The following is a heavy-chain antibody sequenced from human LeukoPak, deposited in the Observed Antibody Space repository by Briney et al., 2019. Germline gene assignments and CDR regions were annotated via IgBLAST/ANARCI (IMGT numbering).Heavy chain of an antibody. Sequence: GGSLRLSCAASGFTVSSNYMSWVRQAPGKGLEWVSLISYDGGNQKYADSVKGRFTISRDNSKNTVYLQLNSLRAEDTAVYYCAKDRRMMSAYYGMDAWGQGTTVIVSS. V-gene: IGHV3-30*18. CDR2: ISYDGGNQ. CDR3: AKDRRMMSAYYGMDA. J-gene: IGHJ6*02. D-gene: IGHD3-16*01. CDR1: GFTVSSNY.